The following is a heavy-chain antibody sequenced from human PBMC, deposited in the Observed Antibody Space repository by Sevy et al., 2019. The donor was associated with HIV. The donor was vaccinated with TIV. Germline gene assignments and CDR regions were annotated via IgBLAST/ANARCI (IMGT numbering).Heavy chain of an antibody. CDR3: ASTSYSSSWYNAFDI. CDR2: IDPSDSYT. CDR1: GYSFTSYW. D-gene: IGHD6-13*01. V-gene: IGHV5-10-1*01. Sequence: GESLKISCKGSGYSFTSYWISWVRQMPGKGLEWMGRIDPSDSYTNYSPSFQGHVTISADKSISTAYLQWGSLKASDTAMYYCASTSYSSSWYNAFDIWGQGTMVTVSS. J-gene: IGHJ3*02.